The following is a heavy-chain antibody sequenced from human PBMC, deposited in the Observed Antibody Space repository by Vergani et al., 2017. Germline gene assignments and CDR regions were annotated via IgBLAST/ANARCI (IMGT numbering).Heavy chain of an antibody. CDR1: GGSVSSGSYY. Sequence: QLQLQESGPGLVKPSETLSLTCTVSGGSVSSGSYYWSWIRQPPGKGLEWIGYIYYSGSTNYNPSLKSRVTISVDTSKNQFSLKLSSVTAADTAVYYCARDRLLGFDYWGQGTLVTVSS. J-gene: IGHJ4*02. CDR2: IYYSGST. D-gene: IGHD2-15*01. CDR3: ARDRLLGFDY. V-gene: IGHV4-61*01.